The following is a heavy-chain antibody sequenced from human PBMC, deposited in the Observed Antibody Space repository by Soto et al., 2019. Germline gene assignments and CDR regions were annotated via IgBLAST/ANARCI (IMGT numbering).Heavy chain of an antibody. J-gene: IGHJ4*02. CDR2: IYATGST. CDR1: GGSISSYY. Sequence: XETLSLTCTVAGGSISSYYWNWIRQPAGKGLDWIGRIYATGSTNYNPSLKSRVTISVDRSKNQFSLKLSSVTAADTAVYYCARGGIGGYDFYFDYWGQGTLVTVSS. D-gene: IGHD5-12*01. CDR3: ARGGIGGYDFYFDY. V-gene: IGHV4-4*07.